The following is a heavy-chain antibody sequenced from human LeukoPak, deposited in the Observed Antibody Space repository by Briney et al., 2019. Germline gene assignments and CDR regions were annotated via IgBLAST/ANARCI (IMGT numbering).Heavy chain of an antibody. CDR3: AREEINYDYGDYDGVYGY. J-gene: IGHJ4*02. CDR2: IIPIFGTA. V-gene: IGHV1-69*13. CDR1: GYTFTSYA. Sequence: SVKVSCKASGYTFTSYAMNWVRQAPGQGLEWMGGIIPIFGTANYAQKFQGRVTTTPDESTSTAYMELSSLRSEDTAVYYCAREEINYDYGDYDGVYGYWGQGTLVTVSS. D-gene: IGHD4-17*01.